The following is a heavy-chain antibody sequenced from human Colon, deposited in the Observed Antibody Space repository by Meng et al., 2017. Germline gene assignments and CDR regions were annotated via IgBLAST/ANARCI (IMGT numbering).Heavy chain of an antibody. CDR1: GYTFTRYP. CDR3: ARGEEGDT. Sequence: QVQLVQSVAEVKKPGASVKVSCKTSGYTFTRYPIHWVRQAPGLRLEWMGLISAGNGNTKYSQKFQGRVTITRDTSASTSYMEFSGLTSEDTAVYYCARGEEGDTWGQGTLVTVSS. J-gene: IGHJ4*02. D-gene: IGHD3-10*01. V-gene: IGHV1-3*01. CDR2: ISAGNGNT.